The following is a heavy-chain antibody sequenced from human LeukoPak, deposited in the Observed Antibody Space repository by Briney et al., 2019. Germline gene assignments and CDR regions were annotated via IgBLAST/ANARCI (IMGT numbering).Heavy chain of an antibody. V-gene: IGHV3-11*04. Sequence: PGGSLRLSCAASGSTFSGYYMSWIRQAPGKGLEWVSYISSSGSIKYYADSVKGRFTISRDNAKNSLFLQMNSLRAEDTAVYYCARGGDYYDYWGQGDLVTVSS. J-gene: IGHJ4*02. CDR1: GSTFSGYY. CDR3: ARGGDYYDY. CDR2: ISSSGSIK.